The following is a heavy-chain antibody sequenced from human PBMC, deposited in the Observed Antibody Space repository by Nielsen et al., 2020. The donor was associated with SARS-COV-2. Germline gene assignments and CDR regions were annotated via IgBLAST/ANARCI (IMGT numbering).Heavy chain of an antibody. CDR2: ISGSGETT. D-gene: IGHD4-17*01. Sequence: GGSLRLSCAASGFTFSSYAMSWVRQAPGKGLEWVSAISGSGETTYYADSVKGRFTISRDKSKNTLYLQMSTLRAADTAAYYCAKDRDGDYVRWFDPWGQGTLVTVSS. CDR1: GFTFSSYA. J-gene: IGHJ5*02. CDR3: AKDRDGDYVRWFDP. V-gene: IGHV3-23*01.